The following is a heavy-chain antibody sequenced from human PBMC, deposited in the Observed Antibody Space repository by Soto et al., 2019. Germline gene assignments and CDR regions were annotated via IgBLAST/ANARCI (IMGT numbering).Heavy chain of an antibody. CDR3: ARGHYYGSGSYYNNWFDP. J-gene: IGHJ5*02. CDR1: GFSLSNARMG. Sequence: SGPTLVNPTETLTLTCTVSGFSLSNARMGVSWIRQPPGKALEWLAHIFSNDEKSYSTSLKSRLTISKDTSKSQVVLTMTNMDPVDTATYYCARGHYYGSGSYYNNWFDPWGQGTLVTVSS. CDR2: IFSNDEK. V-gene: IGHV2-26*01. D-gene: IGHD3-10*01.